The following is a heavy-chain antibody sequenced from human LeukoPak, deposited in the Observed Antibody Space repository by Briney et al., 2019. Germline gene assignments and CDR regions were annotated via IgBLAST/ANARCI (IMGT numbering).Heavy chain of an antibody. CDR1: GYTFTSYG. D-gene: IGHD3-16*02. J-gene: IGHJ5*02. CDR2: ITAYNGNP. Sequence: ASVKVSCKASGYTFTSYGISWVGQAPGKGREWMGWITAYNGNPHYPQNLQGTVTMTTHTSTSTAYMELRSLRSDDTAVYYCARLSNPNWFDPWGQGTLVTVSS. CDR3: ARLSNPNWFDP. V-gene: IGHV1-18*01.